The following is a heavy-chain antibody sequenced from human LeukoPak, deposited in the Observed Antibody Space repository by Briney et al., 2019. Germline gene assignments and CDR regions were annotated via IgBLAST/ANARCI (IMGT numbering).Heavy chain of an antibody. Sequence: SQTLSLTCTVSGGSISSGDYYCSWVRQPPGKGLEWIGYIYYSGSTYYNPSLKSRVTISVDTSKNQFSLKLSSVTAADTAVYYCAGHYDFWSGYYDWGQGTLVTVSS. D-gene: IGHD3-3*01. CDR3: AGHYDFWSGYYD. CDR2: IYYSGST. CDR1: GGSISSGDYY. V-gene: IGHV4-30-4*08. J-gene: IGHJ4*02.